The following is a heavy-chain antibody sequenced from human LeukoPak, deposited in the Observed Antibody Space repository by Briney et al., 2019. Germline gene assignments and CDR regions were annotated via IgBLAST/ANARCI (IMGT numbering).Heavy chain of an antibody. V-gene: IGHV1-2*02. D-gene: IGHD2-15*01. CDR2: INPNSGGT. J-gene: IGHJ6*03. CDR1: GYTFTGYY. CDR3: ARDSSPPDKGFYYYYYYMDV. Sequence: VASMKVSCKASGYTFTGYYMHWVRQAPGQGLEWMGWINPNSGGTNYAQKFQGRVTMTRDTSISTAYMELSRLRSDDTAVYYCARDSSPPDKGFYYYYYYMDVWGKGTTVTVSS.